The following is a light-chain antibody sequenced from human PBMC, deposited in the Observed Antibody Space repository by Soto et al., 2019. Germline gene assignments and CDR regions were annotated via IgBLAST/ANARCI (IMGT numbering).Light chain of an antibody. CDR2: QVT. Sequence: QLVLTQPASVSGSPGQSITISCTGTSSDVGSYNFVSWYQQHAGTAPKLIIYQVTNRPSGVSDRFSASKSGDTASLTISGLQAEDEAFYYCSSYTAFSTDILFGGGTKLTVL. V-gene: IGLV2-14*01. CDR3: SSYTAFSTDIL. J-gene: IGLJ2*01. CDR1: SSDVGSYNF.